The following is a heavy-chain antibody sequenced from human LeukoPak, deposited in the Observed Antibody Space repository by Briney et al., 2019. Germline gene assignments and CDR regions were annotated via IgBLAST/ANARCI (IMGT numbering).Heavy chain of an antibody. CDR1: GYTLPELS. CDR2: FDPEDGET. D-gene: IGHD1-7*01. Sequence: ASVEVSCQVSGYTLPELSMHWVRQAPGKGLEWMGGFDPEDGETIYAQKFQGRVTMTEDTSTDTAYMELSSLRSEDTAVYYCATGITGTTLDYWGQGTLVTVSS. CDR3: ATGITGTTLDY. V-gene: IGHV1-24*01. J-gene: IGHJ4*02.